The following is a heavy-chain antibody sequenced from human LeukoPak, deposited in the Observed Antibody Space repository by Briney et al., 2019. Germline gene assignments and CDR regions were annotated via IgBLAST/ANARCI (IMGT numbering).Heavy chain of an antibody. CDR1: GASVNSYY. Sequence: PWESLSLTCTVSGASVNSYYRSWVRQPPGKGLEWLGFIDVGGNTNYRPSLKGRFPISVDTSKKQFTLKLSAVTAAAPALYYWARELGGIIAAADPARGRMEVWGHRATGSVSS. J-gene: IGHJ6*02. D-gene: IGHD6-13*01. CDR3: ARELGGIIAAADPARGRMEV. V-gene: IGHV4-59*02. CDR2: IDVGGNT.